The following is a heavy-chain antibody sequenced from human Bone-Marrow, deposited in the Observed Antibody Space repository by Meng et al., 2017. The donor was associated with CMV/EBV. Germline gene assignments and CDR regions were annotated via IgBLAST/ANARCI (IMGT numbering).Heavy chain of an antibody. CDR3: ARDIPTVVTTFDF. D-gene: IGHD4-23*01. Sequence: GGSLRLSCAASGFTFSSYAMHWVRQAPGKGREWVAVISYDGSNKYYADSVKGRFTISRDNSKNTLYLQMNSLRAEDTAVYYCARDIPTVVTTFDFWGQGTLVTVSS. CDR1: GFTFSSYA. V-gene: IGHV3-30-3*01. CDR2: ISYDGSNK. J-gene: IGHJ4*02.